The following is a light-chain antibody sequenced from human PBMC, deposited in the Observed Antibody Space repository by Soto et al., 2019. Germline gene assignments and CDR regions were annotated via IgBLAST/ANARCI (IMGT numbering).Light chain of an antibody. CDR3: QQSYDMPWT. V-gene: IGKV1-39*01. Sequence: DIQMSHSPSSLSASLGDTVTITFRASQSISHYLSWYQQKPGKAPKLLIYAAYTLQSGVPSRFSGSGSGTDFTLTISSLQPEDFATYSCQQSYDMPWTFGRGTKVDIK. CDR1: QSISHY. CDR2: AAY. J-gene: IGKJ1*01.